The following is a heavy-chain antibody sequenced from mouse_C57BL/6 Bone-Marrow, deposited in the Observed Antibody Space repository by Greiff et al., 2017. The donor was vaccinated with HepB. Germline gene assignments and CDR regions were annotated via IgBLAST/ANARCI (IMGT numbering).Heavy chain of an antibody. D-gene: IGHD2-2*01. CDR1: GYTFTSYW. Sequence: VKLQQPGAELVKPGASVKMSCKASGYTFTSYWITWVKQRPGQGLEWIGDIYPGSGSTNYNEKFKSKATLTVDTSSSTAYMQLSSLTSEDSAVYYCARGLPPYAMDYWGQGTSVTVSS. J-gene: IGHJ4*01. V-gene: IGHV1-55*01. CDR2: IYPGSGST. CDR3: ARGLPPYAMDY.